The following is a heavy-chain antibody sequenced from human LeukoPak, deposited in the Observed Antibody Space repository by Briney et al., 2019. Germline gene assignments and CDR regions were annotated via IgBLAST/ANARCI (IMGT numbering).Heavy chain of an antibody. V-gene: IGHV4-30-2*01. CDR1: GGSISSGGYS. J-gene: IGHJ3*02. Sequence: SQTLSLTCAVSGGSISSGGYSWSWIRQPPGKGLEWIGYIYHSGSTYYNPSLKSRVNISVDRSKNQFSLKLSSVTAADTAVYYCARGSGGYYDSSGYLSAAFDIWGQGTMVTVSS. CDR3: ARGSGGYYDSSGYLSAAFDI. CDR2: IYHSGST. D-gene: IGHD3-22*01.